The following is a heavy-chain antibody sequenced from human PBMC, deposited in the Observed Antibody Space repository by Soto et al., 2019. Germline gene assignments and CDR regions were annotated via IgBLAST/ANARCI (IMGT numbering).Heavy chain of an antibody. CDR1: GFSLATSGVG. CDR2: IYWDDDK. J-gene: IGHJ4*02. V-gene: IGHV2-5*02. D-gene: IGHD2-15*01. Sequence: QITLKESGPTLVKPTQTLTLTCTFSGFSLATSGVGVGWIRQPPGKALECLGLIYWDDDKRYSPSLKSRLTITKDTSKQQVVRTMTNMDPVDTATYYCAHRLFDNSCYWDVGYFDYWGQGTLVTVSS. CDR3: AHRLFDNSCYWDVGYFDY.